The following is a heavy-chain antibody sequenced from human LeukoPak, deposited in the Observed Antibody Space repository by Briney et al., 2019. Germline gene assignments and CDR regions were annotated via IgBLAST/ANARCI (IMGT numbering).Heavy chain of an antibody. CDR2: IYYGGST. V-gene: IGHV4-39*01. CDR3: ARAHKGVVVAAATGAFDI. D-gene: IGHD2-15*01. CDR1: GGSISSSSYH. Sequence: SETLSLTCTVSGGSISSSSYHWGWIRQPPGKGLEWIGSIYYGGSTYYNPSLKSRVTISVDTSKNQFSLKLSSVTAADTAVYYCARAHKGVVVAAATGAFDIWGQGTMATVSS. J-gene: IGHJ3*02.